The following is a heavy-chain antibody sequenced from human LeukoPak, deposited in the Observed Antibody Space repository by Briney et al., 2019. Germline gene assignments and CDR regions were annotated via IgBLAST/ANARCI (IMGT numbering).Heavy chain of an antibody. CDR1: GYTFTSYG. CDR2: ISAYNGNT. Sequence: ASVKVSCKASGYTFTSYGISWVRQAPGQGLEWMGWISAYNGNTNYAQKLQGRVTMTTDTSTSTAYMELRSLRSDDTAVYYCARDPARYSYGKYFQHWGQGTLVTVSS. J-gene: IGHJ1*01. D-gene: IGHD5-18*01. V-gene: IGHV1-18*01. CDR3: ARDPARYSYGKYFQH.